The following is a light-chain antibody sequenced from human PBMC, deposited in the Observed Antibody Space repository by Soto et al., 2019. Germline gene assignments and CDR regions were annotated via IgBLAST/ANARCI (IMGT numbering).Light chain of an antibody. Sequence: EIVMTQSPATLSVSPGERATRSCRASQSVNSNLAWYRQKRGQAPRLLISDASTRATSVPARFSGSGSGTEFTLTISSLQSEDSGIYYCQQYNFWPPLTFGGGTKVEIK. CDR1: QSVNSN. J-gene: IGKJ4*01. CDR2: DAS. CDR3: QQYNFWPPLT. V-gene: IGKV3-15*01.